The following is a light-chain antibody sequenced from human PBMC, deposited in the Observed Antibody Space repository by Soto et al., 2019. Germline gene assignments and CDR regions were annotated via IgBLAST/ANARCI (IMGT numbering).Light chain of an antibody. J-gene: IGKJ3*01. V-gene: IGKV3-15*01. CDR3: QQYSSWPFT. Sequence: PGEKATLSCGASRSVSNNLAWYHQKPGQAPRPLIYGASTRATGVPARFSGSGSGTEFTLTISSLQSEDSAIYYCQQYSSWPFTFGPGTKVAIE. CDR2: GAS. CDR1: RSVSNN.